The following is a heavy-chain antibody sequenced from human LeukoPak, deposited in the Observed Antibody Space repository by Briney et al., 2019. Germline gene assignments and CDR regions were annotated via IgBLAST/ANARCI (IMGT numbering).Heavy chain of an antibody. D-gene: IGHD6-6*01. J-gene: IGHJ6*03. Sequence: SGGSLRLSCAASGFTFSSYAMSWVRQAPGKGLEWVSAISGSGGSTYYADSVKGRFTISRDNSKNTLYLQMNSLRAEDTAVYYCAKGVSSSPYYYMDVWGKGTTVTVSS. CDR2: ISGSGGST. CDR3: AKGVSSSPYYYMDV. V-gene: IGHV3-23*01. CDR1: GFTFSSYA.